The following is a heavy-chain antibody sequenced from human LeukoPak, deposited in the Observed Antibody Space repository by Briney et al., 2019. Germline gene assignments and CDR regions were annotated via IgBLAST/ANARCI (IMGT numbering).Heavy chain of an antibody. V-gene: IGHV1-69*05. CDR3: ARGLDPVAGKLNSGQENDGLNY. Sequence: ASVKVSCKASGGTFSSYAISWVRQAPGQGLEWMGGIIPIFGTANYAQKFQGRVTITTDESTSTAYMELSSLRSEDTAVYYCARGLDPVAGKLNSGQENDGLNYWGQGTLVTVSS. D-gene: IGHD6-19*01. CDR1: GGTFSSYA. J-gene: IGHJ4*02. CDR2: IIPIFGTA.